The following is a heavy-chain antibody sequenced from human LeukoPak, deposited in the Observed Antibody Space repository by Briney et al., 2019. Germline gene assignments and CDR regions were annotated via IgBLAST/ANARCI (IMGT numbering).Heavy chain of an antibody. CDR1: GYTFTGYY. V-gene: IGHV1-2*02. CDR2: INPNSGGT. CDR3: ARDDATIFGVINYYFDY. D-gene: IGHD3-3*01. Sequence: WASVKVSCKASGYTFTGYYMHWVRQAPGQGLEWMGWINPNSGGTNYAEKFQGSVTMTRDTSISTAYMELSRLRSDDTAVYYCARDDATIFGVINYYFDYWGQGTLVTVSS. J-gene: IGHJ4*02.